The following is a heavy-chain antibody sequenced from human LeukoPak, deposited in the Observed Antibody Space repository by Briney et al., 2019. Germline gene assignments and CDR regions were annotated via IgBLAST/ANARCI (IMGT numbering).Heavy chain of an antibody. V-gene: IGHV3-21*01. J-gene: IGHJ6*04. CDR3: ARHIPLAAAGAFDI. CDR1: GFTFSSYS. CDR2: ISSSSSYI. Sequence: GGSLRLSCAASGFTFSSYSMNWVRQAPGKGLEWVSSISSSSSYIYYADSVKGRFTISRDNAKNSLYLQMNSLRAEDTAVYYCARHIPLAAAGAFDIWGKGTTVTVSS. D-gene: IGHD6-13*01.